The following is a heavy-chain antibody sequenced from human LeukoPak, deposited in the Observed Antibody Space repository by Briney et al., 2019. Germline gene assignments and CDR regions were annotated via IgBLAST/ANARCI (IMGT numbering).Heavy chain of an antibody. Sequence: GGSLRLSCAASGFTFSSYAMHWVRQAPGKGLEWVAVISYDGSNKYYADSVKGRFTISRDNSKNTLYLQMNSLRAEDTAVFYCARTQYSGSKLDYWGQGILVTVSS. J-gene: IGHJ4*02. CDR1: GFTFSSYA. CDR2: ISYDGSNK. V-gene: IGHV3-30*04. D-gene: IGHD1-26*01. CDR3: ARTQYSGSKLDY.